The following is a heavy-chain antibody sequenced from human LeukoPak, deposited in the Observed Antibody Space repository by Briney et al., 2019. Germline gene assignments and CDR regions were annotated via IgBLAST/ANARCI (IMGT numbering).Heavy chain of an antibody. CDR2: IRYDGSNK. J-gene: IGHJ4*02. D-gene: IGHD1-26*01. Sequence: PGGSLRLSCAASGFTFSSYGMHWVRQAPGKGLEWVAFIRYDGSNKYYADSVKGRFPISRDNSKNTLYLQMDSLRAEDTAVYYCAKDLSPMGELLDLDYWGQGTLVTVSS. V-gene: IGHV3-30*02. CDR1: GFTFSSYG. CDR3: AKDLSPMGELLDLDY.